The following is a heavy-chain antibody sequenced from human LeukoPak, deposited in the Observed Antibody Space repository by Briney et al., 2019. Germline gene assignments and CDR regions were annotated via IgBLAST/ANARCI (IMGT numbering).Heavy chain of an antibody. V-gene: IGHV3-23*01. J-gene: IGHJ4*02. Sequence: GSLRLSCAVSGITLSNYGMSWVRQAPGKGLEWVAGISDSGGRTNYADSVKGRFTISRDNSKNTLYLQMNSLRAEDTAVYYCAKGAGPAAMSGPFDYWGQGTLVTVPS. CDR1: GITLSNYG. CDR3: AKGAGPAAMSGPFDY. D-gene: IGHD2-2*01. CDR2: ISDSGGRT.